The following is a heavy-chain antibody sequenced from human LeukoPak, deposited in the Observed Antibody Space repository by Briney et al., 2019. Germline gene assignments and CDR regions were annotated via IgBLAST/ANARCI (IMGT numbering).Heavy chain of an antibody. CDR1: GGSFSGYS. D-gene: IGHD4-17*01. J-gene: IGHJ6*03. V-gene: IGHV4-34*01. CDR3: ARGRTGENTYVGGYYYMDV. Sequence: PSETLSLTCAVFGGSFSGYSWTWIRQPPGKGLEWIGKISDSGGANYNPSLKSRVTISVHASGNKFSLELSSATAADTAVYYCARGRTGENTYVGGYYYMDVWGKGTTVIVSS. CDR2: ISDSGGA.